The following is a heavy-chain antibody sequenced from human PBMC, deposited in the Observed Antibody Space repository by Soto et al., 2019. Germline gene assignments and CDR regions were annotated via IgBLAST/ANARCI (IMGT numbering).Heavy chain of an antibody. CDR1: GYTFTSYA. CDR2: INAGNGNT. D-gene: IGHD3-22*01. J-gene: IGHJ4*02. CDR3: ARRSGYYFVDS. Sequence: QVQLVQSGAEVKKPGASVKVSCKASGYTFTSYAMHWGRQAPGQRLEWMGWINAGNGNTKYSQKFQGRVTITRDTSASTAYMELSSLTSEDTAVYYCARRSGYYFVDSWGQGTLVTVSS. V-gene: IGHV1-3*01.